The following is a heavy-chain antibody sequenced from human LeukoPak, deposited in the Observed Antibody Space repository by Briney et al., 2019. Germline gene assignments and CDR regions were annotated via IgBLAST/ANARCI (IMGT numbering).Heavy chain of an antibody. CDR2: VYPGDSNT. J-gene: IGHJ4*02. CDR3: ARTGGYYDSSGYLYFDY. V-gene: IGHV5-51*01. Sequence: GESLKISCQGSGYRFTSYWIGWVRQMPRTGLEWMGIVYPGDSNTRYNPSFQGHVTISADKSISTAYLQWSSLKASDTAMYYCARTGGYYDSSGYLYFDYRGQGTLVTVSS. CDR1: GYRFTSYW. D-gene: IGHD3-22*01.